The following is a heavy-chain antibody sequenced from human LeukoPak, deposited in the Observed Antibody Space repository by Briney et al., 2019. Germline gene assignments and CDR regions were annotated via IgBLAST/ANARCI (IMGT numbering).Heavy chain of an antibody. Sequence: PSEILSLTCTVSGGSISSYYWSWIRQPAGKGLEWIGRIYNSGSTHYNPSLKSRVTLSVDTSKNQFSLKLSSVTAADTAVYYCARMGADYSWYFDYWGRGILVTVSP. J-gene: IGHJ4*02. CDR3: ARMGADYSWYFDY. V-gene: IGHV4-4*07. CDR1: GGSISSYY. D-gene: IGHD1-26*01. CDR2: IYNSGST.